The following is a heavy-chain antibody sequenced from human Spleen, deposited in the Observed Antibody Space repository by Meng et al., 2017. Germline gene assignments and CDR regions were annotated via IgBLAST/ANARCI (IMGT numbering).Heavy chain of an antibody. V-gene: IGHV1-24*01. Sequence: QVLLVQSGAEVKKPGASVKVSCKISGYTLTEVSMHWVRQAPGKGLEWMAWLGAHPGDTSFAPKFLGRVTVTADTATATAYMELRSLRSDDTAVYYCAKGTPGRSYCDYWGLGTLVTVSS. CDR1: GYTLTEVS. CDR3: AKGTPGRSYCDY. D-gene: IGHD3-10*01. CDR2: LGAHPGDT. J-gene: IGHJ4*02.